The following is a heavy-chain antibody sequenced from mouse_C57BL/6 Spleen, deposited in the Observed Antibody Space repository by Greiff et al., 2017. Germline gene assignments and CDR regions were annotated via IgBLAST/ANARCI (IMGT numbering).Heavy chain of an antibody. J-gene: IGHJ2*01. CDR3: ACCLYDGYCGFDY. D-gene: IGHD2-3*01. CDR2: IDPANGNT. V-gene: IGHV14-3*01. Sequence: VQLQQSVAELVRPGASVKLSCTASGFNIKNTYMHWVKQRPEQGLEWIGRIDPANGNTKYAPKFQGKATLTADTSSNTAYLQLSSLTSEDTSIYYGACCLYDGYCGFDYWGQGTTLTVSS. CDR1: GFNIKNTY.